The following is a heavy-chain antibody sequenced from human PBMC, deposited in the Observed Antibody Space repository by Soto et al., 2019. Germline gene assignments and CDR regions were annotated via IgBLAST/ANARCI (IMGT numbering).Heavy chain of an antibody. CDR2: ISYDGSNK. J-gene: IGHJ6*02. Sequence: QVQLVESGGGVVQPGRSLRLSCAASGFTFSSYAMHWVRQAPGKGLEWVAVISYDGSNKYYADSVKGRFTISRDNSKNKLHLQMNSLRAEDTAVYYCARDGVYSSSWYPVGYYGMEVWGQGTTVTVSS. V-gene: IGHV3-30-3*01. D-gene: IGHD6-13*01. CDR3: ARDGVYSSSWYPVGYYGMEV. CDR1: GFTFSSYA.